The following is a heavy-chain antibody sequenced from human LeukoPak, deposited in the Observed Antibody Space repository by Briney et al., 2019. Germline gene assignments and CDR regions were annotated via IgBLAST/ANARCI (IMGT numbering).Heavy chain of an antibody. V-gene: IGHV1-69*13. Sequence: GASVKVSCKASGGTFNSYIISWVRQAPGQGLEWMGNIIPIFGAPNYAQKFQDRVTINADESTSTAYMELRSLRSEDTAVYYCARGVGPRYFDLWGRGTLVTVSS. J-gene: IGHJ2*01. CDR2: IIPIFGAP. CDR1: GGTFNSYI. CDR3: ARGVGPRYFDL. D-gene: IGHD1-26*01.